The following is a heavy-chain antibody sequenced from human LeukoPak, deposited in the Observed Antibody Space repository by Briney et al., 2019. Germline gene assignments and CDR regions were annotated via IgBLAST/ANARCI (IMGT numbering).Heavy chain of an antibody. CDR2: INPNSGGT. J-gene: IGHJ6*02. CDR3: ARHPGIQFDWLFCMDV. CDR1: GYTFTGYY. V-gene: IGHV1-2*02. D-gene: IGHD3-9*01. Sequence: ASVKVSCKASGYTFTGYYMHWVRQAPGQGLEWMGWINPNSGGTNYAQKFQGRVTMTRDTSISTAYMELSRLRSDDTAVYYCARHPGIQFDWLFCMDVWGQGTTVTVSS.